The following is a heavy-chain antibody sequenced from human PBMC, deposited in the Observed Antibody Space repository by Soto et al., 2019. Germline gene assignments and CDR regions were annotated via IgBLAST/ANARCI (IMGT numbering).Heavy chain of an antibody. CDR1: GFTFSSYW. Sequence: GGSLRLSCAASGFTFSSYWMSWVRQAPGKGLEWVANIKQDGSEKYYVDSVKGRFTISRDNAKNSLYLQMNSLRAEETAVYYCARDGPPGPYYYYGMDVWGQGTTVTISS. J-gene: IGHJ6*02. CDR2: IKQDGSEK. CDR3: ARDGPPGPYYYYGMDV. V-gene: IGHV3-7*05.